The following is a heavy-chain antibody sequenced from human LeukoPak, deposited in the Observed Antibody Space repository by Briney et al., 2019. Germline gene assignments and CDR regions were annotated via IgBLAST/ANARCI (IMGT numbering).Heavy chain of an antibody. J-gene: IGHJ4*02. Sequence: GGSLRLSCAASGFTFDDYAMHWVRQAPGKGLEWVSGISWNSGSIGYADSVKGRSTISRDNAKNSLYLQMNSLRAEDTALYYCAKGSSSIAAPTDYWGQGTLVTVSS. CDR3: AKGSSSIAAPTDY. CDR2: ISWNSGSI. V-gene: IGHV3-9*01. CDR1: GFTFDDYA. D-gene: IGHD6-6*01.